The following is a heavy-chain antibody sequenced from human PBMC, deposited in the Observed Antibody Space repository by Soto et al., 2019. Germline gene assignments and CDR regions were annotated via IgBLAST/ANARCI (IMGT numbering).Heavy chain of an antibody. CDR1: GFTFSSYA. J-gene: IGHJ5*02. Sequence: PGGSLRLSCAASGFTFSSYAMSWVRQAPGKGLEWVSAISGSGGSTYYADSVKGRFTISRDNSKNTLYLQMNSLRAEDTAVYYCAKAAFVVPAAIDNWFDPWDQGTLVTVSS. CDR3: AKAAFVVPAAIDNWFDP. V-gene: IGHV3-23*01. CDR2: ISGSGGST. D-gene: IGHD2-2*01.